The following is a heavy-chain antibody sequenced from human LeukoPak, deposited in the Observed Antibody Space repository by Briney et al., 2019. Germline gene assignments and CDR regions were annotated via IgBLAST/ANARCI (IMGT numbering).Heavy chain of an antibody. J-gene: IGHJ4*02. V-gene: IGHV3-30-3*01. D-gene: IGHD3-10*01. CDR2: ISYDGSNE. CDR1: GFTFSGYA. CDR3: ARVGYYASGPFSYFDY. Sequence: GRSLRLSCAASGFTFSGYAMHWVRQAPGKGLEWVAVISYDGSNEYYADSVKGRFTIPRDNSKHTLYLQMNTLSVEDTAVYYCARVGYYASGPFSYFDYWGQGTLVTVSS.